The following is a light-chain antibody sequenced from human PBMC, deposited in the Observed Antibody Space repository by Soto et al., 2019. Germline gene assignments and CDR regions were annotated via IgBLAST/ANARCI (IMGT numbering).Light chain of an antibody. V-gene: IGLV2-14*01. CDR3: TSYMDSGTLV. Sequence: GASSDVGGYNLVSWYKQYPGKAPKLMIYEVSNRPSGVSNRFSGSKSGNTASLTISGLQAEDEADYHCTSYMDSGTLVFGTGTKVTVL. CDR1: SSDVGGYNL. CDR2: EVS. J-gene: IGLJ1*01.